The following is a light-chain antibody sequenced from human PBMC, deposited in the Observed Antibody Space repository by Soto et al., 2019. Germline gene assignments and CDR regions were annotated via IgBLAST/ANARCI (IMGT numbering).Light chain of an antibody. CDR1: QSISSY. CDR3: QQYGDLPPT. J-gene: IGKJ1*01. CDR2: AAS. V-gene: IGKV1-39*01. Sequence: DIQMTQSPSSLSASVGDRVTITCRASQSISSYLNWYHQKPGKAPKLLIYAASSLQSGVPSRFSGGGSGTDFTLTISRLEPEDFVVYHCQQYGDLPPTFGQGTKVDIK.